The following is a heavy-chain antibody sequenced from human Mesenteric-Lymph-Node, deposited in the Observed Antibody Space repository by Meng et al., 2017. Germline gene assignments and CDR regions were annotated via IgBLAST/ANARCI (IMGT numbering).Heavy chain of an antibody. CDR2: ASTYTGNT. J-gene: IGHJ4*02. CDR3: VRDLTYSSGSTPDY. V-gene: IGHV1-18*01. CDR1: GYTFTTYG. Sequence: ASVKVSCKASGYTFTTYGISWVRQAPGQGLEWMGWASTYTGNTDFAQKFQGRVTVTTDTSASTMYLELRSLRPDDTAGYYCVRDLTYSSGSTPDYWGQGSLVTVSS. D-gene: IGHD3-10*01.